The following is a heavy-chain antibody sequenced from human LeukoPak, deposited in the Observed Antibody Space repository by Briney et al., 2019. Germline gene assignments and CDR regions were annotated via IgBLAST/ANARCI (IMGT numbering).Heavy chain of an antibody. CDR1: GYTFINHA. D-gene: IGHD2-21*01. V-gene: IGHV1-3*04. J-gene: IGHJ4*02. CDR2: INIGNGNT. CDR3: ARRLGRSFDY. Sequence: GASVKVSCKASGYTFINHAIHWVRQAPGQRLEWMGWINIGNGNTKYSQNFQSRLTISRDTSATTAYMDLSSLRSEDTAVFYCARRLGRSFDYWGQGTLVTVSS.